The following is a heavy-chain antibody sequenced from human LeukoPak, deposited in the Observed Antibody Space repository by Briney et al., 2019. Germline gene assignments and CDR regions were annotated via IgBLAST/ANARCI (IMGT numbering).Heavy chain of an antibody. V-gene: IGHV4-34*01. CDR2: INHSGST. D-gene: IGHD3-22*01. Sequence: SETLSLTCAVYGGSFSGYYWSWIRQPPGKGLEWIGEINHSGSTNYNPSLKSRVTISVDTSKNQFSLKLSSVTAADTAVYYCARLLKYYYDSSGYYYEWYFDYWGQGTLVTVSS. CDR3: ARLLKYYYDSSGYYYEWYFDY. CDR1: GGSFSGYY. J-gene: IGHJ4*02.